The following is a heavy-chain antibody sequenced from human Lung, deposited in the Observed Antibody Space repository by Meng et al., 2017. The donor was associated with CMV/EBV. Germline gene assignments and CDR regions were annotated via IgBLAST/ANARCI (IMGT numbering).Heavy chain of an antibody. Sequence: GESLKISCAASGFTLSSYWMHWVRQVPGKGLVWVARINSDGSGTRYADSVKGRFTISRDNTMSTLSLQMNNLRAEDAAVYYCVRSIIVVKPATSYYFDYWGQGTLVTVSS. CDR3: VRSIIVVKPATSYYFDY. D-gene: IGHD2-15*01. V-gene: IGHV3-74*01. CDR1: GFTLSSYW. J-gene: IGHJ4*02. CDR2: INSDGSGT.